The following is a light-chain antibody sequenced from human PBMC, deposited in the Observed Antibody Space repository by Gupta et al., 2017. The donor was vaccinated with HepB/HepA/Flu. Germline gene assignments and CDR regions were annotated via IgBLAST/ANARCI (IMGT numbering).Light chain of an antibody. V-gene: IGLV2-23*02. Sequence: SLPHPSPRFGLPGPSITISCTGTSSDVGSYNLVSWYQQHPGKAPKLMIYEVSKRPSGVSNRFSGSKSGNTASLTISGLQAEDEADYYCCSYAGSSTYVFGTGTKVTVL. CDR1: SSDVGSYNL. CDR2: EVS. J-gene: IGLJ1*01. CDR3: CSYAGSSTYV.